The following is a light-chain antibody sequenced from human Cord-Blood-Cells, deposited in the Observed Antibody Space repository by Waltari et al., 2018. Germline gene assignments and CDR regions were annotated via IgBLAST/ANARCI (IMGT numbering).Light chain of an antibody. CDR2: AAS. CDR3: QQSYSTPYT. V-gene: IGKV1-39*01. J-gene: IGKJ2*01. Sequence: IQMTQSPSSLSVSVGDRVTITCRASQRVSSYLNWYQQKPGKAPKLLIYAASSWQSGVPSRFSGSGSGTDFTLTISSLQPEDFATYYCQQSYSTPYTFGQGTKLEIK. CDR1: QRVSSY.